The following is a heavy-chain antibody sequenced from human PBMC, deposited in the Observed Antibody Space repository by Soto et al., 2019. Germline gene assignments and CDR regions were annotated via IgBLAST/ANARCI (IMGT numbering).Heavy chain of an antibody. D-gene: IGHD3-16*01. CDR2: TSYDGSNK. Sequence: QVQLVESGGGVVQPGTSLRLSCVGSGFTFRSYVIHWVRQAPGKGLEWVAHTSYDGSNKDYDDSVKGRFTISRDKSRNTLDLQMHSLSLEDTALYYCARGGTTGGLDVWGQGTLVSVSS. V-gene: IGHV3-30*19. CDR1: GFTFRSYV. CDR3: ARGGTTGGLDV. J-gene: IGHJ4*02.